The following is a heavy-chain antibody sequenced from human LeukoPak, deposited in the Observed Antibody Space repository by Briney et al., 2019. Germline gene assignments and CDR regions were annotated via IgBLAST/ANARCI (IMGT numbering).Heavy chain of an antibody. CDR3: AKVRADFWSVYYFDY. Sequence: GGSLRLSCAASGFTFSSYAMSWVRQAPGKGLEWVSAISGSGGSTYYADSVKGRFTISRDNSKNTLYLQMNSLRAEDTAVYYCAKVRADFWSVYYFDYWGQGTLVTVSS. D-gene: IGHD3-3*01. CDR1: GFTFSSYA. V-gene: IGHV3-23*01. CDR2: ISGSGGST. J-gene: IGHJ4*02.